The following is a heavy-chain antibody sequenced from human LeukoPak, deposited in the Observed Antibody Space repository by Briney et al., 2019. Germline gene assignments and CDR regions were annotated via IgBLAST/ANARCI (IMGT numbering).Heavy chain of an antibody. CDR3: AKDGVVRGLGPYYFDS. D-gene: IGHD3-10*01. Sequence: GGSLRLSCAASGFTFSNYAMGWVRQAPGKGLEWVSSITGVTGSGGNIAYTDSVKGRFTISRDISKNTVYLQMNSRKAEDTAVYYCAKDGVVRGLGPYYFDSWGQGSLVTVSS. CDR2: ITGVTGSGGNI. J-gene: IGHJ4*02. CDR1: GFTFSNYA. V-gene: IGHV3-23*01.